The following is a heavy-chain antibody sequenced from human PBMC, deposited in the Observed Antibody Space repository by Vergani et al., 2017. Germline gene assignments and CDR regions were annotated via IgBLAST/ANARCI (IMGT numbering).Heavy chain of an antibody. D-gene: IGHD5-12*01. Sequence: VQLVESGGGLVQPGGSLRLSCTASGFTFSNYWMQWVRQAPGKGLMWVSRINSDGDSTSYADSVKGRFTISRDNAKNSLYLQMNSLRAEDTAVYYCERTRIVGTIREHFDYWGQGPLVTVSS. CDR2: INSDGDST. V-gene: IGHV3-74*01. J-gene: IGHJ4*02. CDR1: GFTFSNYW. CDR3: ERTRIVGTIREHFDY.